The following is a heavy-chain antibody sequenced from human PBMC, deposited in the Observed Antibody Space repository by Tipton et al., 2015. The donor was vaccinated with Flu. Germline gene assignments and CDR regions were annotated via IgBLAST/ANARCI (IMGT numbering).Heavy chain of an antibody. CDR1: GFTFDDYA. CDR3: VRDLTVAGTGPHFDC. J-gene: IGHJ4*02. V-gene: IGHV3-9*01. D-gene: IGHD1-1*01. CDR2: INWHGNTA. Sequence: VQLVQSGGGSVQPGRSLRLSCAASGFTFDDYAMHWVRQPPGKGLEWVSSINWHGNTAGYADSVQGRFTISRDNAKKTLYLQMDSLTADDAAVYYCVRDLTVAGTGPHFDCWGQGAVVTVSS.